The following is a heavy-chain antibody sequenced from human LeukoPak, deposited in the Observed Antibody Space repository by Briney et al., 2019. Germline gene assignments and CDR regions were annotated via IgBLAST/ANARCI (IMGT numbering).Heavy chain of an antibody. Sequence: ASVKVSCKASGYTFTGYYMHWVRQAPGQGLEWMGWINPNSGGTNYAQKFQGRVTMTRDTSTSTVYMELSSLRSEDTAVYYCARGETANYYGSGSHHNWFDPWGQGTLVTVSS. CDR2: INPNSGGT. CDR1: GYTFTGYY. CDR3: ARGETANYYGSGSHHNWFDP. V-gene: IGHV1-2*02. D-gene: IGHD3-10*01. J-gene: IGHJ5*02.